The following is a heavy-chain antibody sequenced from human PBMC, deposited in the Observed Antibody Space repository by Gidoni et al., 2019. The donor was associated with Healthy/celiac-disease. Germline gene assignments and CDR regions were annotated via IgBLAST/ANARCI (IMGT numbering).Heavy chain of an antibody. D-gene: IGHD3-10*01. V-gene: IGHV4-59*01. CDR1: GGSISSYY. CDR3: ARLGYYGSGSYAFDI. CDR2: IYYSGST. Sequence: QVQLQESGPGLVKPSETLSLTCTVPGGSISSYYWSWIRQPPGKGLEWIGYIYYSGSTNYNPSLKSRVTISVDTSKNQFSLKLSSVTAADTAVYYCARLGYYGSGSYAFDIWGQGTMVTVSS. J-gene: IGHJ3*02.